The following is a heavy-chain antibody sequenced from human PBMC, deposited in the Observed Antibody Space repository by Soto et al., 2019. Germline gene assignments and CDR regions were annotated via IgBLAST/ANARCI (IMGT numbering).Heavy chain of an antibody. Sequence: PGVSLKISSKGAEYSFTCYWIGWLSQKPGKGLEGMGIIYPGDSDTRYSPSFQGQVTISADKSISTAYLQWSSLKASDTAMYYCARHKGHYYGMDVWGQGTTVTGS. CDR2: IYPGDSDT. J-gene: IGHJ6*02. CDR1: EYSFTCYW. V-gene: IGHV5-51*01. CDR3: ARHKGHYYGMDV.